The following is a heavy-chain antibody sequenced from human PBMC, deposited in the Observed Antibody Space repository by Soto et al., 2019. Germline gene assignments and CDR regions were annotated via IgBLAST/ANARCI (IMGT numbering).Heavy chain of an antibody. CDR2: LNSDGSST. V-gene: IGHV3-74*01. CDR1: GFTFSNYW. J-gene: IGHJ4*02. D-gene: IGHD4-17*01. CDR3: VKDRTYGDCVISGFY. Sequence: PGGSLRLSCAASGFTFSNYWMHWVRQAPGKGLVWVSHLNSDGSSTSYADSVKGRFTISRDNAKNTLYLQMSSLRAEDTAVYYCVKDRTYGDCVISGFYWGQGTLVTVSS.